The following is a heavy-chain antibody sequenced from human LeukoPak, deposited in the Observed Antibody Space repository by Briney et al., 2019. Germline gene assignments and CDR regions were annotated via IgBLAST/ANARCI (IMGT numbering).Heavy chain of an antibody. CDR3: ASSPFGMSGFDY. D-gene: IGHD1-14*01. Sequence: PGGPLRLSCAASGFTCSSYWLRWVPQAPGKGQEWVANIKQDGSEKYYVDSVKGRFTISRDNAKNSLYLQMNSLRAEDTAVYYCASSPFGMSGFDYWGQGTLVTVSS. J-gene: IGHJ4*02. V-gene: IGHV3-7*01. CDR1: GFTCSSYW. CDR2: IKQDGSEK.